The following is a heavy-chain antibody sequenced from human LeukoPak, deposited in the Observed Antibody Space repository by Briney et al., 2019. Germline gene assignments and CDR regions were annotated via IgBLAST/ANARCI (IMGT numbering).Heavy chain of an antibody. J-gene: IGHJ5*02. CDR2: MNPNSGNT. D-gene: IGHD6-6*01. CDR1: GYTFTSYD. Sequence: ASVKVSCKASGYTFTSYDINWVRQATRQGLEWMGWMNPNSGNTGYAQKFQDRVTMTRNTSISTAYKELSSLRSEDTAVYYCARGRGSSSSLWFDPWGQGTLVTVSS. CDR3: ARGRGSSSSLWFDP. V-gene: IGHV1-8*01.